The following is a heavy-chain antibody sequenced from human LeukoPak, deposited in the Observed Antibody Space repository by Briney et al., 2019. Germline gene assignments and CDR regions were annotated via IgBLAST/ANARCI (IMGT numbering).Heavy chain of an antibody. V-gene: IGHV4-34*01. J-gene: IGHJ1*01. CDR3: ARDTYSSGWYRFKYFQH. Sequence: NSSETLSLTCAAYGGSFSGYYWSWIRQPPGKGLEWIGEINHSGSTNYNPSLKSRVTISVDTSKNQFSLKLSSVTAADTAVYYCARDTYSSGWYRFKYFQHWGQGTLVTVSS. D-gene: IGHD6-19*01. CDR2: INHSGST. CDR1: GGSFSGYY.